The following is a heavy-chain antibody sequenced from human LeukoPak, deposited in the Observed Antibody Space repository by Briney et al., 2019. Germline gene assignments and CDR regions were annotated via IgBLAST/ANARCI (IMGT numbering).Heavy chain of an antibody. CDR2: ISGSGGST. D-gene: IGHD6-13*01. J-gene: IGHJ4*02. CDR3: AKDRRIAAAYLFDY. Sequence: GGSLRLSCAASGFTFNIYAVSWVRQAPGKGLEWVAGISGSGGSTGYADSVKGRFTISRDNSKNTLYLHMNSLRAEDTAVYYCAKDRRIAAAYLFDYWGQGTLVSVSS. V-gene: IGHV3-23*01. CDR1: GFTFNIYA.